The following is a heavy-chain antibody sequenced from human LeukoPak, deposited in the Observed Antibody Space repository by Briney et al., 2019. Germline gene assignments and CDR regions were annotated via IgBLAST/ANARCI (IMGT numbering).Heavy chain of an antibody. D-gene: IGHD4-17*01. CDR1: GGSFSGYY. CDR3: ARKVRGYGDYGKFFDY. Sequence: PSETLSLTCAVYGGSFSGYYWSWIRQPPGKGLEWIGGINHSGSTNYNPSLKSRVTISVDTSKDQFSLKLSSVAAADTAVYYCARKVRGYGDYGKFFDYWGQGTLVTVSS. J-gene: IGHJ4*02. V-gene: IGHV4-34*01. CDR2: INHSGST.